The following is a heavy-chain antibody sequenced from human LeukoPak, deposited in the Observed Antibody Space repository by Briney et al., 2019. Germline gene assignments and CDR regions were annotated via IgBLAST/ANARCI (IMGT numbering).Heavy chain of an antibody. D-gene: IGHD5-24*01. Sequence: GGSLRLSCAASGFTVSSNYMNWVRQAPGKGLEWVSVIYGGGNIYYADSVKGRFTISRDNSKNTLYLQMNSLRAEDTAVYYCARGAGYNYPYYFDYWGQETLVTVSS. CDR1: GFTVSSNY. J-gene: IGHJ4*02. CDR3: ARGAGYNYPYYFDY. CDR2: IYGGGNI. V-gene: IGHV3-53*01.